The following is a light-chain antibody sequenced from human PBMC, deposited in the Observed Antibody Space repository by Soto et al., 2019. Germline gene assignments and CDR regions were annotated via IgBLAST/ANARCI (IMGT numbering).Light chain of an antibody. CDR1: QSVRSY. J-gene: IGKJ4*01. Sequence: EIVLTQSPATLSLSPGERATLSCKASQSVRSYLAWYRQKPGQAPRLLIYDAINRATGIPARFSGSGSGTDFTLTISSLEPEDFAVYFCQQRSSWPLLTSGGGTKVDIK. CDR3: QQRSSWPLLT. V-gene: IGKV3-11*01. CDR2: DAI.